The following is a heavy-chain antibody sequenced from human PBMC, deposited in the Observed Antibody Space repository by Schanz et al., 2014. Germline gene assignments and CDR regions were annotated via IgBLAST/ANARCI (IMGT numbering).Heavy chain of an antibody. CDR1: GFTFSTYY. D-gene: IGHD5-18*01. CDR2: IYTDGST. V-gene: IGHV3-66*01. Sequence: DVQLLESGGGLVQPGESLRLSCAASGFTFSTYYMNWVRQAPGKGLEWVSIIYTDGSTYYADSVRDRFTISRDNSKNMLYLQINNLRAEDTAVYYCARGTDTAMEHRPFDYWGQGTLVTVSS. J-gene: IGHJ4*02. CDR3: ARGTDTAMEHRPFDY.